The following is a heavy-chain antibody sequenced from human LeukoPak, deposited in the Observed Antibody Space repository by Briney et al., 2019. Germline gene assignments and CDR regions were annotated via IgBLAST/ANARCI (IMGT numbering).Heavy chain of an antibody. CDR1: GGSFSGYY. J-gene: IGHJ4*02. D-gene: IGHD3-16*01. CDR3: ATHPKKGGGYFDY. Sequence: SETLSLTCAVYGGSFSGYYWSWIRQPPGKGLEWIGEINHSGSTNYNPSLKSRVTISVDTSKNQFSLKLSSVTAADTAVYYCATHPKKGGGYFDYWGQRTLVTVSS. CDR2: INHSGST. V-gene: IGHV4-34*01.